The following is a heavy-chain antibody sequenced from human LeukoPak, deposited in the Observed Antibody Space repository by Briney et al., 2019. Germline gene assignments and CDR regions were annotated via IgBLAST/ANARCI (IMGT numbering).Heavy chain of an antibody. CDR2: KWHDGRNK. D-gene: IGHD2-21*02. CDR3: ARDWGSDEAIDY. J-gene: IGHJ4*02. Sequence: GGSLRLSCAASGFTFSSYGIHWVRQAPGKGLECVAVKWHDGRNKYYADSVKGRFTISRDNSKNTVLLQMNSLRAEDTAIYYCARDWGSDEAIDYWGQGTLVTVSS. CDR1: GFTFSSYG. V-gene: IGHV3-33*01.